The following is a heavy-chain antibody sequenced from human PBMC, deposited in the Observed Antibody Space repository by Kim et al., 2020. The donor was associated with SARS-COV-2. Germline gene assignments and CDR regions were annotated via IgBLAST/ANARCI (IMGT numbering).Heavy chain of an antibody. Sequence: SETLSLTCTVSGGSISSSSYYWGWIRQPPGKGLEWIGSIYYSGSTYYNPSLKSRVTISVDTSKNQFSLKLSSVTAADTAVYYCARRDDYVSYWGQGTLVTVSS. CDR3: ARRDDYVSY. D-gene: IGHD4-17*01. J-gene: IGHJ4*02. V-gene: IGHV4-39*01. CDR2: IYYSGST. CDR1: GGSISSSSYY.